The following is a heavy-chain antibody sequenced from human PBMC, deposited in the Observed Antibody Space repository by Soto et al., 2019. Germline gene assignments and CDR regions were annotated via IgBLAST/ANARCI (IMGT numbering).Heavy chain of an antibody. D-gene: IGHD3-3*01. CDR1: GGYISSYD. V-gene: IGHV4-59*12. CDR2: IYYRGST. CDR3: ARLSGVVTYYYGMDV. J-gene: IGHJ6*02. Sequence: SETLSLTCTVSGGYISSYDWSWIRQPPGKGLKWIGYIYYRGSTNYNPSLKSRVTISVDTSKNQFSLKLSSVTAADTAVYYCARLSGVVTYYYGMDVWGQGTTVTVSS.